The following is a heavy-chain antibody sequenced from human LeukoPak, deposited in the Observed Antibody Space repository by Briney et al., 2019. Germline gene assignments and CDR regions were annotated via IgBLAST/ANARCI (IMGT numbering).Heavy chain of an antibody. D-gene: IGHD6-19*01. Sequence: SETLSLTCAVYGGSFSGYYWSWIRQPPGKGLEWIGEINHSGSTNYNPPLKSRVTISVDASKNQFSLKLSSVTAADTAVYYCASSKVWQWPVDYWGQGTLVTVSS. J-gene: IGHJ4*02. CDR2: INHSGST. V-gene: IGHV4-34*01. CDR1: GGSFSGYY. CDR3: ASSKVWQWPVDY.